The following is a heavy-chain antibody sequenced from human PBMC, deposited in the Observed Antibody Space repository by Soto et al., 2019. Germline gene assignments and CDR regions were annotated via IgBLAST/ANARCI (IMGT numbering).Heavy chain of an antibody. CDR1: GFTFNNYA. D-gene: IGHD3-22*01. CDR2: ITSSGAA. V-gene: IGHV3-23*01. Sequence: DVQLLESGGDLAQPGGSLRLSCEASGFTFNNYAIAWVRQAAGKGLEWVSGITSSGAAYYADSVKGQFTISRDNSKNTLYLQMNSLRAEDTAVYYCAKGESSVSARDFDPWGQGTLVTVSS. J-gene: IGHJ5*02. CDR3: AKGESSVSARDFDP.